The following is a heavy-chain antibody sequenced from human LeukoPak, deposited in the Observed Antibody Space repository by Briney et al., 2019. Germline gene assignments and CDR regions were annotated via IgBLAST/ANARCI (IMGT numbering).Heavy chain of an antibody. J-gene: IGHJ4*02. CDR2: IKQDGSEK. Sequence: PGGSLRLSCAASGFRFSSYWMSWVRQAPGKGLEWMANIKQDGSEKYYVDSVKGRFTISRDNAKNSLYLQMNSLRAEDRAVYFCARDGLPFDFWGQGTLVTVSS. V-gene: IGHV3-7*01. CDR1: GFRFSSYW. CDR3: ARDGLPFDF. D-gene: IGHD5-12*01.